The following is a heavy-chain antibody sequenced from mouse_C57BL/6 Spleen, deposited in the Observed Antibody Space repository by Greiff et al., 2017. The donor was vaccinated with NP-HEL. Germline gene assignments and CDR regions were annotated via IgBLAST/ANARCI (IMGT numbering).Heavy chain of an antibody. J-gene: IGHJ3*01. CDR1: GYTFTSYW. Sequence: QVQLQQPGAELVMPGASVKLSCKASGYTFTSYWMHWVKQRPGQGLEWIGEIDPSDSYTNYDQKFKGKSTLTVDKSSSTAYMQLSSLTSEDSAVYYCASAGYYYGNCFAYWGQGTLVTVSA. V-gene: IGHV1-69*01. CDR2: IDPSDSYT. D-gene: IGHD1-1*01. CDR3: ASAGYYYGNCFAY.